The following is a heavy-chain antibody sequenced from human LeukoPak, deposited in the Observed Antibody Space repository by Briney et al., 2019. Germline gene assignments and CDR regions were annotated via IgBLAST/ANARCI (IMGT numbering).Heavy chain of an antibody. Sequence: SETLSLTCTVSGGSISSGSYYWSWIRQPAGKGLEWIGRIYSSGSTNYNPARKSRVTISVDTSKNQFSLKLSSVTAADTAVYYCARAGGSGSYYKPYYYYYMDVWGKGTTVTVSS. CDR1: GGSISSGSYY. D-gene: IGHD3-10*01. V-gene: IGHV4-61*02. J-gene: IGHJ6*03. CDR2: IYSSGST. CDR3: ARAGGSGSYYKPYYYYYMDV.